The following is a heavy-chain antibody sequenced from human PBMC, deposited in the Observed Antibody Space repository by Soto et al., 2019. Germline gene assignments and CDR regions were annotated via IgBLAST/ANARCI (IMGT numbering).Heavy chain of an antibody. D-gene: IGHD3-22*01. J-gene: IGHJ4*02. Sequence: PETLSLTCAVHGDSFSGYYWSWMRHSPGKGLEWIGEIDHSGSANYNPSLTSRVSMSVDTSSQQVSLKLRSVTAADTAVYYCARRIAMIVVVFDSWGQGTLVNVSP. CDR3: ARRIAMIVVVFDS. CDR1: GDSFSGYY. CDR2: IDHSGSA. V-gene: IGHV4-34*01.